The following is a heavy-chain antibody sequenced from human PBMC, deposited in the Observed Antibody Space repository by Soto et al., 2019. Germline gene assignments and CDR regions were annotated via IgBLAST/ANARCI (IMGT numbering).Heavy chain of an antibody. D-gene: IGHD3-22*01. CDR3: AKDYDSSGYYYGWFDP. Sequence: GSLRLSCAASGFTFSNYAMSWVRQAPGKGLEWVSSIIGDGGSTFYADSVKGRFTISRDNSKNTLYLQMNSLRADDTAVYYCAKDYDSSGYYYGWFDPWGRGTLVTVSS. V-gene: IGHV3-23*01. CDR2: IIGDGGST. CDR1: GFTFSNYA. J-gene: IGHJ5*02.